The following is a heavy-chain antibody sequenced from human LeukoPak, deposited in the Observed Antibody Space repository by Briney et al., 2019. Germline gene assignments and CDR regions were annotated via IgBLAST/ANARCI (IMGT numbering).Heavy chain of an antibody. V-gene: IGHV1-2*02. CDR2: INPNSGGT. Sequence: ASVKVSCKASGYTFIGYYMHWVRQAPGQGLEWMGWINPNSGGTNCAQKFQGRVTMTRDTSISTAYMELRSLRSDDTAVYYCATPAVAGTYYFDYWGQGTLVTVSS. J-gene: IGHJ4*02. CDR3: ATPAVAGTYYFDY. D-gene: IGHD6-19*01. CDR1: GYTFIGYY.